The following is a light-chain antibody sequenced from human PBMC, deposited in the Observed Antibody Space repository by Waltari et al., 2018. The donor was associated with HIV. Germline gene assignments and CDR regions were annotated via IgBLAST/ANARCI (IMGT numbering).Light chain of an antibody. CDR1: SGSIASKY. Sequence: NFMLTQPHSVSESPGKTVTISCTRSSGSIASKYVQWYQQRPGSAPTTVIYEDNQRPSGVPDRFSGSIDSSSNSASLTISGLKTEDEADYYCQSYDSSIVVFGGGTKLTVL. CDR2: EDN. CDR3: QSYDSSIVV. V-gene: IGLV6-57*04. J-gene: IGLJ2*01.